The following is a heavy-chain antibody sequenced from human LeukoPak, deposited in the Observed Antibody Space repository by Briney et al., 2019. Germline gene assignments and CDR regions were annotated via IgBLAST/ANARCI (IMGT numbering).Heavy chain of an antibody. Sequence: PSETLSLTCTVSGGSINNYDWYWIWQPAGQGLELIGRIYIRGSTNYNPSLKSRVTMSVDTCKNQLSLKLSSVTAADTAVYYCARGRYCSADICSGGDAFDIWGQGTMVSVSS. CDR2: IYIRGST. CDR1: GGSINNYD. V-gene: IGHV4-4*07. J-gene: IGHJ3*02. D-gene: IGHD2-15*01. CDR3: ARGRYCSADICSGGDAFDI.